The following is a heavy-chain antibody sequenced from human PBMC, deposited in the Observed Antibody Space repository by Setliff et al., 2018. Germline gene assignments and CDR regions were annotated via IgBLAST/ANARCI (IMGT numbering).Heavy chain of an antibody. D-gene: IGHD3-3*01. CDR2: IYYSGST. Sequence: ETLSLTCTVSSGSISSSSYYWGWIRQPPGKGLEWIGSIYYSGSTYYNPSLKSRVTISVDTSKNQFSLKLSAVTAADTAVYYCARRETYYNFWSGYYAYWGQGTLVTVSS. V-gene: IGHV4-39*07. CDR1: SGSISSSSYY. CDR3: ARRETYYNFWSGYYAY. J-gene: IGHJ4*02.